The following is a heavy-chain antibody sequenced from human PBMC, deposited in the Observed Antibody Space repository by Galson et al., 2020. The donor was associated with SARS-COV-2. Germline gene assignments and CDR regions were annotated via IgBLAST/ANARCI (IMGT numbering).Heavy chain of an antibody. CDR1: GGSISSSSYY. J-gene: IGHJ6*02. Sequence: SETLSLTCTVSGGSISSSSYYWGWIRQPPGKGLEWIGSIYYSGSTYYNPSLTSRVTISVDTSKNQFSLKLSSVTAADTAVYYCARDIDSSGYYYAHGMDVWGQGTTVTVSS. D-gene: IGHD3-22*01. V-gene: IGHV4-39*07. CDR2: IYYSGST. CDR3: ARDIDSSGYYYAHGMDV.